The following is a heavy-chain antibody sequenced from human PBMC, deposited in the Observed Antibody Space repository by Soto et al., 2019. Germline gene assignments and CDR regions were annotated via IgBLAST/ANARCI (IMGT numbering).Heavy chain of an antibody. V-gene: IGHV4-59*08. CDR1: GGSISRYY. J-gene: IGHJ4*02. CDR3: ATRYGSCFDY. CDR2: XYXXXTT. Sequence: PXXTLSLTCTVSGGSISRYYWSWIRQPPGXXXXXXXXXYXXXTTXXKTXXXXXXXTXXATXXXQSYMTLSSATAEDTAVYYCATRYGSCFDYWGQGTLVNVSS. D-gene: IGHD5-18*01.